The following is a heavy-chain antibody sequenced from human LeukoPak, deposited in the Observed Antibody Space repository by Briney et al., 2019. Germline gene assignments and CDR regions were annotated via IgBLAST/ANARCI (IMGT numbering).Heavy chain of an antibody. CDR3: ASGYGDYVYLDY. V-gene: IGHV4-30-4*08. Sequence: PSETLSLTCTVSGGSISSGDYYWSWIRQPPGKGLEWTGYIYYSGSTYYNPSLKSRVTISVDTSKNQFSLKLSSVTAADTAVYYCASGYGDYVYLDYWGQGTLVTVSS. CDR1: GGSISSGDYY. D-gene: IGHD4-17*01. CDR2: IYYSGST. J-gene: IGHJ4*02.